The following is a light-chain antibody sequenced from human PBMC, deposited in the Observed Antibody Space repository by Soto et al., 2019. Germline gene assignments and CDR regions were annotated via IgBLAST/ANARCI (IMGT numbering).Light chain of an antibody. J-gene: IGKJ3*01. CDR2: DAS. Sequence: EIVFTQSPAPPSLSPGERATLSCRASQGVSSHLAWYQHKPGQAPRLLIYDASSRATGIPARFSGSGSGTDFTLTISSLEPEDFAVYYCQQRSNWPKTFGPGTKVDIK. CDR1: QGVSSH. CDR3: QQRSNWPKT. V-gene: IGKV3-11*01.